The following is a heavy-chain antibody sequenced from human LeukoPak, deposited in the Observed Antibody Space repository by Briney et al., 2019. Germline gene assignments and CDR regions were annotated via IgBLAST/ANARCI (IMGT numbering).Heavy chain of an antibody. Sequence: PGGSLRLSCAASGFTFSNYGMHWVRQAPGKGLEWVAFIRYDGSNKYYADSVKGRFTISRDNAKNSLYLQMNSLRAEDTAVYYCARANCGGDCYYAFDIWGQGTMVTVSS. J-gene: IGHJ3*02. V-gene: IGHV3-30*02. CDR3: ARANCGGDCYYAFDI. CDR1: GFTFSNYG. CDR2: IRYDGSNK. D-gene: IGHD2-21*02.